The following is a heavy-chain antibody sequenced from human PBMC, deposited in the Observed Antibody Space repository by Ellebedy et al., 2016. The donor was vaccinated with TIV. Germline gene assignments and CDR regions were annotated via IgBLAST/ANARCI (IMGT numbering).Heavy chain of an antibody. CDR3: ARDWNSIAD. J-gene: IGHJ4*02. Sequence: GESLKISCAASGFTFSSHAMHWVRQAPGEGLVWVSRISVDGRSTTYAESVKGRFTFSRDNAKNTLYLQMDSLRAEDTAVYYCARDWNSIADWGQGTLVTVSS. V-gene: IGHV3-74*01. CDR1: GFTFSSHA. CDR2: ISVDGRST. D-gene: IGHD1-7*01.